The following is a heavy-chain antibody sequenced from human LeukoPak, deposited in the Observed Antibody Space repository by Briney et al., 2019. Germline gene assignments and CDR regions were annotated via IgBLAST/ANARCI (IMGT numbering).Heavy chain of an antibody. CDR1: GFTFSSYG. CDR2: IWYDGSNK. D-gene: IGHD3-22*01. V-gene: IGHV3-33*01. CDR3: AREEEDYDSSGYYSYYHYGMDV. J-gene: IGHJ6*02. Sequence: GGSLRLSCAASGFTFSSYGMHWVRQAPGKGLEWVAVIWYDGSNKYYADSVKGRFTISRDNSKNTLYLQMNSLRAEDTAVYYCAREEEDYDSSGYYSYYHYGMDVWGQGTTVTVSS.